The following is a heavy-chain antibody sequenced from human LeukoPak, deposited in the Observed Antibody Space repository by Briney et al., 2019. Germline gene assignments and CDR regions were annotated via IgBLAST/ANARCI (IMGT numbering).Heavy chain of an antibody. Sequence: SETLSLTCNVSGGSISGYHWSWIRQPPGKGLEWLGYIYYSGSSNYNPSLRSRVTISVDTSKNQFSLKLSSVTAADTAVYYCARGPPRSRYYYDSSGYFPSWGQGTLVTVSS. CDR3: ARGPPRSRYYYDSSGYFPS. D-gene: IGHD3-22*01. CDR1: GGSISGYH. CDR2: IYYSGSS. V-gene: IGHV4-59*12. J-gene: IGHJ5*02.